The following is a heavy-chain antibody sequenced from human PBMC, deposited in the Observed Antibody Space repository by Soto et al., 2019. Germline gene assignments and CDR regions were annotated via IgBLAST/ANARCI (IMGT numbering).Heavy chain of an antibody. J-gene: IGHJ6*02. CDR1: GGTFSSYA. D-gene: IGHD2-2*01. V-gene: IGHV1-69*01. Sequence: QVQLVQSGAEVKQPGSSVKVSCKASGGTFSSYAISWVRQAPGQGLEWMGGIIPIFGTANYAQKFQGRVTITADESTSTAYMELSSRRSEDTAVYYCARDVVVVPAAPVRYYYYGMDVWGQGTTVTVSS. CDR2: IIPIFGTA. CDR3: ARDVVVVPAAPVRYYYYGMDV.